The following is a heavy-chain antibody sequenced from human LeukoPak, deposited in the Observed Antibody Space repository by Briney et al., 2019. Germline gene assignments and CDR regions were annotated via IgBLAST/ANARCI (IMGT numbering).Heavy chain of an antibody. D-gene: IGHD3-22*01. CDR2: IYTSGST. CDR3: AREVHDSSGYYLDY. J-gene: IGHJ4*02. CDR1: GGSIGSGSYY. V-gene: IGHV4-61*02. Sequence: PSETLSLTCTVSGGSIGSGSYYWSWIRQPAGKGLEWIGRIYTSGSTNYNPSLKSRVTISVDTSKNQFSLKLSSVTAADTAVYYCAREVHDSSGYYLDYWGQGTLVTVSS.